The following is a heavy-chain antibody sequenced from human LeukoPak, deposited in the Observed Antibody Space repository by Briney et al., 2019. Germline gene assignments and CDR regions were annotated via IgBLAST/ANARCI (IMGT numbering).Heavy chain of an antibody. D-gene: IGHD1-7*01. J-gene: IGHJ4*02. CDR2: ISSSSSCI. CDR3: ARAHNWKYGTFDY. CDR1: EFTFSSYS. V-gene: IGHV3-21*01. Sequence: GGSLRLSCAASEFTFSSYSMNWVRQAPGKGLEWVSCISSSSSCIYYADSVKGRFTISRDNAKNSLYLQMNSLRAEDTAVYYCARAHNWKYGTFDYWGQGTLVTVSS.